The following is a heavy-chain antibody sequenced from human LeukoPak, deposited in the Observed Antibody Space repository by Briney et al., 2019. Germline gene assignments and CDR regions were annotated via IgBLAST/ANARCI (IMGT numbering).Heavy chain of an antibody. CDR3: ARRRYYDSTGFLD. D-gene: IGHD3-22*01. CDR2: IYYSGSS. V-gene: IGHV4-39*01. Sequence: SETLSLTCTVSGDSISSSSYYWGWVRQPPGKGLEWIGDIYYSGSSYYSPSLKSRVTTSLDTSKNQFSLKLRSVTAADTAVYYCARRRYYDSTGFLDWGQGSLVSVSS. CDR1: GDSISSSSYY. J-gene: IGHJ1*01.